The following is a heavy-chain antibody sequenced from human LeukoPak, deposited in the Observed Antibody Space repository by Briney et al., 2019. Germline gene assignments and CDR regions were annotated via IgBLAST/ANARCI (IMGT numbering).Heavy chain of an antibody. CDR3: AKDHRYYYDSSGYVDY. V-gene: IGHV3-23*01. Sequence: GGSLRLSCAASDFTFSSYAMSWVRQAPGKGLEWVSGISGSGDRTYYADSVKGRFTISRDNSKNTLYMQMDSLRAEDTAVYYCAKDHRYYYDSSGYVDYWGQGTLVTVSS. CDR2: ISGSGDRT. J-gene: IGHJ4*02. D-gene: IGHD3-22*01. CDR1: DFTFSSYA.